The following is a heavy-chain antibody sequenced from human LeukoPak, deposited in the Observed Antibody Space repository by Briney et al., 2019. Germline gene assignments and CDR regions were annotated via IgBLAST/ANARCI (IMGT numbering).Heavy chain of an antibody. V-gene: IGHV3-23*01. CDR1: GFTFSSYA. Sequence: GGSLRLSCAASGFTFSSYAMSWVRQAPGKGLEWVSAITASGSRTYYADSVKGRFTISKDNSKYTLYLQMNSLRAEDTAVYYCAKIESAAGLDYWGQGALVTVSS. CDR3: AKIESAAGLDY. D-gene: IGHD2-2*01. J-gene: IGHJ4*02. CDR2: ITASGSRT.